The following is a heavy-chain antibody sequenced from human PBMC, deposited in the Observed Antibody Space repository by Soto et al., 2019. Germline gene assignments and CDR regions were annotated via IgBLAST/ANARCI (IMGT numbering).Heavy chain of an antibody. CDR1: GFTFSSYA. Sequence: EVQLLESGGGLVQPGGSLRLSCAASGFTFSSYAMSWVRQAPGKGLEWVSTISGSGAGTSYADSVKGRFTISRDNSKNTLYLQMNSLRAEDTAVYHCAKVLTLYYFDYWGQGTLVTVSS. CDR2: ISGSGAGT. V-gene: IGHV3-23*01. J-gene: IGHJ4*02. CDR3: AKVLTLYYFDY.